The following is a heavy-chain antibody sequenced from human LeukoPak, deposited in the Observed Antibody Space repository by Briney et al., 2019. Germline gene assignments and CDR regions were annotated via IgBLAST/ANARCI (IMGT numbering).Heavy chain of an antibody. D-gene: IGHD3-3*01. J-gene: IGHJ4*02. CDR2: IRGSGGGT. CDR3: ARGAPGVSMRGYFDY. Sequence: PGGSLRLSCAASGFTFSSYAMSWVRQAREKGLEWVSSIRGSGGGTYYADPVKGRFTISRDNAKNSLYVQMNSLRAEDMAVYYCARGAPGVSMRGYFDYWGQGTLVTVSS. CDR1: GFTFSSYA. V-gene: IGHV3-23*01.